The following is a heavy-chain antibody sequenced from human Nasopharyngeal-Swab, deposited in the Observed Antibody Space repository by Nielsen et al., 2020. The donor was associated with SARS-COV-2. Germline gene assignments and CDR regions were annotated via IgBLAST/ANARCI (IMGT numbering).Heavy chain of an antibody. D-gene: IGHD5-18*01. J-gene: IGHJ4*02. Sequence: GRQMPGKGLEWMGRIDPSDSYTSYSPSFQGHVTISTDKSITTAYLQWSSLKASDTAVYYCARIVETAQEYDYWGQGTLVTVSS. CDR2: IDPSDSYT. CDR3: ARIVETAQEYDY. V-gene: IGHV5-10-1*01.